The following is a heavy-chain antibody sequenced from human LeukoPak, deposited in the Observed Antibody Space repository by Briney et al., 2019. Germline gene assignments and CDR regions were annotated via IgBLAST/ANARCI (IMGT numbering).Heavy chain of an antibody. Sequence: GRSLRLSCVASGFTFSSYAMTWFRQAPGKGLEWVSSFSGGDGSPYHADSVKGRFTISRDNSKSTLYLQMNSLRAEDTAIYYCAKNGWLRSSGLWGDYWGQGALVTVSS. CDR3: AKNGWLRSSGLWGDY. CDR1: GFTFSSYA. CDR2: FSGGDGSP. J-gene: IGHJ4*02. D-gene: IGHD5-12*01. V-gene: IGHV3-23*01.